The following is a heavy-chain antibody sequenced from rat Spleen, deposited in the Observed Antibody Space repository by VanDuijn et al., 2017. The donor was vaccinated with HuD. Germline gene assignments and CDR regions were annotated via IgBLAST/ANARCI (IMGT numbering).Heavy chain of an antibody. V-gene: IGHV5-20*01. J-gene: IGHJ2*01. CDR1: GFTFSDYY. CDR3: TTVVARD. Sequence: EVQLVESGGGLVQPGRSLKFSCAASGFTFSDYYMAWVRQAPKKGLEWVASISYDGSSTYYRDSVKGRFTISRDNAKSTLYLQMDSLRSEDTATYYCTTVVARDWGQGVMVTVSS. CDR2: ISYDGSST. D-gene: IGHD1-8*01.